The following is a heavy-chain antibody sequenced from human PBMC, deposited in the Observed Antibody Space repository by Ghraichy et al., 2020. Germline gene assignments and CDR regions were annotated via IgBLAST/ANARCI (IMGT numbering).Heavy chain of an antibody. CDR1: GGSFSGYY. Sequence: SETLSLTCAVYGGSFSGYYWSWIRQPPGKGLEWIGEINHSGSTNYNPSLKSRVTISVDTSKNQFSLKLSSVTAADTAVYYCARVWFGPYFDYWGQGTLVTVSS. CDR3: ARVWFGPYFDY. V-gene: IGHV4-34*01. D-gene: IGHD3-10*01. CDR2: INHSGST. J-gene: IGHJ4*02.